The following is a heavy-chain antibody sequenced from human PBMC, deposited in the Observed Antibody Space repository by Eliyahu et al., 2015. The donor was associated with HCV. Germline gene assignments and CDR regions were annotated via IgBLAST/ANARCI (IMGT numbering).Heavy chain of an antibody. CDR2: ISGSGVST. CDR1: GLTXSSYD. J-gene: IGHJ4*02. CDR3: ATNQSXSYIY. Sequence: EVQLLESGGGLVXPGGSXKLSCXASGLTXSSYDMSWXRQAPGKGLEWVSAISGSGVSTSYANSVKGRFTISRDNSKNTLYLQMNSLRAEDTAVYYCATNQSXSYIYWGQGTLVSVSS. V-gene: IGHV3-23*01. D-gene: IGHD1-26*01.